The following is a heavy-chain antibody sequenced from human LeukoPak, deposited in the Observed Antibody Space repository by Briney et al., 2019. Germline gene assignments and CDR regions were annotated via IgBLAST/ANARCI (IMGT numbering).Heavy chain of an antibody. D-gene: IGHD1-14*01. CDR1: GFTFSSYS. J-gene: IGHJ3*02. CDR3: ARVAGPHDAFDI. Sequence: GGSLRLSCAASGFTFSSYSMNWVRQAPGKGLEWVSYISSSSSYIYYADSVKGRFTISRDNAKNSLYLQMNSLRAEDTAVYYCARVAGPHDAFDIWGQGTMVTVSS. CDR2: ISSSSSYI. V-gene: IGHV3-21*05.